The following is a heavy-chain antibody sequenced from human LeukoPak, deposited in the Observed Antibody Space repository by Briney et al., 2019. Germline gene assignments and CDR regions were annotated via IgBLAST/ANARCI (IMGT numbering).Heavy chain of an antibody. CDR1: GGTFSSYA. V-gene: IGHV1-69*13. D-gene: IGHD1-7*01. J-gene: IGHJ2*01. Sequence: GASVKVSCKASGGTFSSYAISWVRQAPGQGLEWMGGIIPILGTAKYAQKFQGRVTITADESTSTAYMELSSLRSEDTAVYYCASPPWNYGGSHWYFDLWGRGTLVTVSS. CDR3: ASPPWNYGGSHWYFDL. CDR2: IIPILGTA.